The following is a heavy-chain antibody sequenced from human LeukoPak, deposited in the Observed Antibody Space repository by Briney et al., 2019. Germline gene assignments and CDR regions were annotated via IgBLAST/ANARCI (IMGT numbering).Heavy chain of an antibody. CDR2: INHSGST. CDR1: GGSFSGYY. J-gene: IGHJ6*02. V-gene: IGHV4-34*01. CDR3: ARRDSSGYYYYYYGTDV. D-gene: IGHD3-22*01. Sequence: SETLSLTCAVYGGSFSGYYWSWIRQPPGKGLEWIGEINHSGSTNYNPSLKSRVTISVDTSKNQFSLKLSSVTAADTAVYYCARRDSSGYYYYYYGTDVWGQGTTVTVSS.